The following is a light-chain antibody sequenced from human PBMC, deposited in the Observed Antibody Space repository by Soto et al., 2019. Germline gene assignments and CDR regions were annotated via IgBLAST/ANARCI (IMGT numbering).Light chain of an antibody. CDR2: LNSDGSH. CDR1: SGHRSYA. J-gene: IGLJ2*01. CDR3: QTWGSGMV. V-gene: IGLV4-69*01. Sequence: QPLLTQSPSASASLGASVKLTCTLSSGHRSYAIAWHQQQPEKGPRYLMKLNSDGSHTKGDGIPDRFSGSSSGAERYLTISSLQSEDEADYYCQTWGSGMVFGGGTKLTVL.